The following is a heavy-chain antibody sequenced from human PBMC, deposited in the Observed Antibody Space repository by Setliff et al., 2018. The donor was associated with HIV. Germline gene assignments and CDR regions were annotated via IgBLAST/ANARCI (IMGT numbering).Heavy chain of an antibody. CDR2: INWNGRST. J-gene: IGHJ6*03. CDR3: ARGGEYYSDSGGIYYYMDV. V-gene: IGHV3-20*04. CDR1: GFTFDDYG. Sequence: GESLTISCEASGFTFDDYGMNWVRQAPGKGLEWVSGINWNGRSTGDADFVKGRFTISRDNAKNSLYLQMNSLGAEDTALYYCARGGEYYSDSGGIYYYMDVWGKGTTVTVSS. D-gene: IGHD3-22*01.